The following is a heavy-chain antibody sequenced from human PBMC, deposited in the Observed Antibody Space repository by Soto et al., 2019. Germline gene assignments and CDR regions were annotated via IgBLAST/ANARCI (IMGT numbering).Heavy chain of an antibody. CDR1: GGSISSSSYY. J-gene: IGHJ4*01. CDR3: ARLRIREGGTGEFDY. CDR2: IFYSGTT. Sequence: PSETLSLTCIVSGGSISSSSYYWAWIRQPPGKGLEWIGSIFYSGTTYYNPSLKSRVTLSVDTSKNQFSLKLNSVTAADTAVYYCARLRIREGGTGEFDYWGHGTLVTVSS. V-gene: IGHV4-39*01. D-gene: IGHD1-26*01.